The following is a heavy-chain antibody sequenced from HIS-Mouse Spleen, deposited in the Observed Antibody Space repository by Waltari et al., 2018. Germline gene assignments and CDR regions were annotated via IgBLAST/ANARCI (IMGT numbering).Heavy chain of an antibody. D-gene: IGHD6-13*01. CDR3: ARSEAEIAAAAYYYYHGKDV. V-gene: IGHV4-34*01. J-gene: IGHJ6*02. CDR1: GGSFSGYY. CDR2: INHSGSS. Sequence: QVQLQQWGAGLLKPSETLSLTCAVYGGSFSGYYWSWIRQPPGTGPGWFGEINHSGSSNHHPALKSRVTISGDTSEKQFSLKVRFVTAADTAVYYCARSEAEIAAAAYYYYHGKDVWGQGTTVTVSS.